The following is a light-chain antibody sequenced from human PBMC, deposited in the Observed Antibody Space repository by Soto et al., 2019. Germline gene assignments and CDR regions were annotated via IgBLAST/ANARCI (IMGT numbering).Light chain of an antibody. CDR1: QTVSSSY. J-gene: IGKJ4*01. CDR2: GAS. CDR3: QQYGSSPLT. V-gene: IGKV3-20*01. Sequence: VSNKSPGTLSLCPGERATLSCRASQTVSSSYLAWYQQKPGQAPRLLIYGASSRATGIPDRFSGSGSGTDLTLTISRLEPEDFAVYYCQQYGSSPLTFGGGTKVDI.